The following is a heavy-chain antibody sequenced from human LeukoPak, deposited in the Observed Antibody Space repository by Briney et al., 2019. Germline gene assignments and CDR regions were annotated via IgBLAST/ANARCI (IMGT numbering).Heavy chain of an antibody. V-gene: IGHV1-18*01. Sequence: GASVKVSCKASGYIFTSYVLHWVRQAPGQGLEWMGWISAYNGNTNYAQKLQGRVTMTTDTSTSTAYMELRSLRSDDTAVYYCARVVGIAARRGAWFDPWGQGTLVTVSS. CDR2: ISAYNGNT. CDR3: ARVVGIAARRGAWFDP. D-gene: IGHD6-6*01. J-gene: IGHJ5*02. CDR1: GYIFTSYV.